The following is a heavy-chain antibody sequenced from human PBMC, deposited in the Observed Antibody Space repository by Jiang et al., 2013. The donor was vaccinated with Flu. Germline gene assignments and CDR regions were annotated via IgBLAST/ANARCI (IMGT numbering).Heavy chain of an antibody. CDR3: ARLHNIVVGPAVIGALDI. CDR1: GGSISSSSYY. D-gene: IGHD2-21*01. Sequence: GSGLVKPAETLSLTCTVSGGSISSSSYYWGWIRQPPGKGLEWIGSIYYSGTTSYNPSLKSRVTISVDTSKNQFSLKLSSVTAADTAVYYCARLHNIVVGPAVIGALDIWGQGTVVTVSS. V-gene: IGHV4-39*01. CDR2: IYYSGTT. J-gene: IGHJ3*02.